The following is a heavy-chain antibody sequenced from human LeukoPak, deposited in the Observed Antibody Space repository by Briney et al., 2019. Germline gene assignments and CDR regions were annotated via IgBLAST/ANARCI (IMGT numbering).Heavy chain of an antibody. Sequence: SETLSLTCTVSGGSISSYYWSWIRRPPGKGLEWIGYIYYSGSTNYNPSLKSRVTISVDTSKNQFSLKLSSVTAADTAVYCCAREAYGEGLYFDYWGQGTLVTVSS. CDR2: IYYSGST. CDR3: AREAYGEGLYFDY. V-gene: IGHV4-59*01. CDR1: GGSISSYY. J-gene: IGHJ4*02. D-gene: IGHD4-17*01.